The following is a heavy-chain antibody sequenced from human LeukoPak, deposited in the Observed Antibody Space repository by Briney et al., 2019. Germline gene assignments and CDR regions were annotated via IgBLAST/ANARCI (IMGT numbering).Heavy chain of an antibody. CDR3: ARHRTIFGVVMDFDY. V-gene: IGHV4-39*01. D-gene: IGHD3-3*01. CDR1: GGSISSSSYY. J-gene: IGHJ4*02. Sequence: SSETLSLTCTVSGGSISSSSYYWGWIRQPPGKGLEWIGSIYYSGSTYYNPSLKSRVTISVDTSKNQFSLKLSSVTAADTAVYYCARHRTIFGVVMDFDYWGQGTLVTVSS. CDR2: IYYSGST.